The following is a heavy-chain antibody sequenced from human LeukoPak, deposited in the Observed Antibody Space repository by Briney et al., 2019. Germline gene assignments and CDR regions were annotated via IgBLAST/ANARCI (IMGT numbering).Heavy chain of an antibody. CDR2: ISTYNSNT. CDR3: ARRHYDSSGYYYNY. V-gene: IGHV1-18*01. J-gene: IGHJ4*02. D-gene: IGHD3-22*01. Sequence: ASVKVSCKASGYTFTTYGINWLRQAPGQGLAWMGWISTYNSNTHYAQKLQGRVTMTTDASTSTAYMELRSLRSDDTAMYYCARRHYDSSGYYYNYWGQGTLVTVSS. CDR1: GYTFTTYG.